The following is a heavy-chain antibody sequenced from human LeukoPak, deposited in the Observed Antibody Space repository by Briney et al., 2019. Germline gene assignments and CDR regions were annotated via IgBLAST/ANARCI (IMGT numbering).Heavy chain of an antibody. D-gene: IGHD3-10*01. CDR3: ARGGEGGAIHY. CDR1: GFTFSSYA. V-gene: IGHV3-30-3*01. J-gene: IGHJ4*02. Sequence: GGSLRLSCAASGFTFSSYAMHWVRQAPGKGLEWVAVISYDGSNKYYADSVKGRFTISRDNSKNTLYLQMNSLRAEDTAVYYCARGGEGGAIHYWGQGTLVTVSS. CDR2: ISYDGSNK.